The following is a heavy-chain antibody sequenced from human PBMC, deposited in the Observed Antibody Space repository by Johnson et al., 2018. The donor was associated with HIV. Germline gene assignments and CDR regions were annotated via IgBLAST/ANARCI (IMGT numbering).Heavy chain of an antibody. D-gene: IGHD1-14*01. CDR2: IYSGGST. CDR3: ARWTTRNTRAIDI. CDR1: GFTVSSNY. Sequence: VQLVESGGGLIQPGGSLRLSCAASGFTVSSNYMSWVRQAPGKGLEWVSVIYSGGSTYYADSVKGRFTISRDNSKNTLYLQMNSLRAEDPAVYYCARWTTRNTRAIDIWGQGTMVTVSS. V-gene: IGHV3-53*01. J-gene: IGHJ3*02.